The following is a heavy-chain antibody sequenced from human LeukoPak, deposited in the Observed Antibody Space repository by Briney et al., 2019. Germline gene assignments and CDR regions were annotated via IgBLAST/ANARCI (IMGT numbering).Heavy chain of an antibody. Sequence: ASVKVSCKASGYTFTGYYMHWVRQAPGQGLEWMGWINPNSGGTNYAQKFQGWVTMTRDTSISTAYMELSRLRSDDTAVYYCAREKLVVTATPHDYYYGMDVWGQGTTVTVSS. D-gene: IGHD2-21*02. V-gene: IGHV1-2*04. CDR1: GYTFTGYY. CDR2: INPNSGGT. J-gene: IGHJ6*02. CDR3: AREKLVVTATPHDYYYGMDV.